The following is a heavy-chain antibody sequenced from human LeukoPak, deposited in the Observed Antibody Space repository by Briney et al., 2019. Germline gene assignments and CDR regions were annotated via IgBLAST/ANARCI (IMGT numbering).Heavy chain of an antibody. CDR2: ISSSSSYI. CDR1: GFTFSSYS. J-gene: IGHJ4*02. CDR3: ARGYCSCTSCYYFDY. V-gene: IGHV3-21*01. D-gene: IGHD2-2*01. Sequence: GGSLRLSCAASGFTFSSYSMNWVRQAPGKGLEWVSSISSSSSYIYYADSVKGRFTISRDNAKNSLYLQMNSLRAEDTAVYYCARGYCSCTSCYYFDYWGQGTLVTVSS.